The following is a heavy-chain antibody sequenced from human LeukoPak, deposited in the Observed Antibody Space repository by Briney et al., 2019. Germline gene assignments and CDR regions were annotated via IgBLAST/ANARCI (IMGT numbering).Heavy chain of an antibody. Sequence: LSLTCAVYGGSFSGYYWSWVRQAPGKGLEWVSYISSSGSTIYYADSVKGRFTISRDNAKNSLYLQTNSLRAEDTAVYYCAELGITMIGGVWGKGTTVTISS. J-gene: IGHJ6*04. CDR2: ISSSGSTI. CDR1: GGSFSGYY. CDR3: AELGITMIGGV. D-gene: IGHD3-10*02. V-gene: IGHV3-11*04.